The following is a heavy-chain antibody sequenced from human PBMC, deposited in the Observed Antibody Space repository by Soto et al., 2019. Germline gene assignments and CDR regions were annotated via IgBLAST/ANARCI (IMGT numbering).Heavy chain of an antibody. J-gene: IGHJ4*02. V-gene: IGHV4-34*01. CDR3: ARFVPDAITADY. D-gene: IGHD2-2*02. Sequence: QVQLQQWGAGLLKPSETLSLTCAVYGGSFSGYYWSWIRQPPGKGLERIGEINHSGSTNYNPSLKSRVTISVDTSKNQFSRKLSSVTAAETAVYYWARFVPDAITADYGGQGTLVTVSS. CDR1: GGSFSGYY. CDR2: INHSGST.